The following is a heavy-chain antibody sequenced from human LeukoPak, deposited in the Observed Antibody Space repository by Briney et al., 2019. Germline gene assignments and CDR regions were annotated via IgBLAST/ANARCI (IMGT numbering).Heavy chain of an antibody. V-gene: IGHV1-24*01. CDR2: FDPEDGET. CDR3: ATEVLGTGSYSSSPDY. CDR1: GYTLTELS. Sequence: GASVKVSCKVSGYTLTELSMHWVRQAPGKGLEWMGGFDPEDGETIYAQKFQGRVTMTEDTSTDTAYMELSSLRSEDTAVYYCATEVLGTGSYSSSPDYWGQGTLVTVSS. J-gene: IGHJ4*02. D-gene: IGHD6-6*01.